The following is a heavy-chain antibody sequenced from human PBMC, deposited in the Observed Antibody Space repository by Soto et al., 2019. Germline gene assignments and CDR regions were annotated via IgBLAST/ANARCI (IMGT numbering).Heavy chain of an antibody. V-gene: IGHV4-34*01. J-gene: IGHJ3*02. Sequence: PGKGLEWIGEINHSGSTNYNPSLKSRVTISVDTSKNQFSLKLSSVTAADTAVYYCAGPYYYDSSGYPDAFDIWGQGTMVTVSS. D-gene: IGHD3-22*01. CDR3: AGPYYYDSSGYPDAFDI. CDR2: INHSGST.